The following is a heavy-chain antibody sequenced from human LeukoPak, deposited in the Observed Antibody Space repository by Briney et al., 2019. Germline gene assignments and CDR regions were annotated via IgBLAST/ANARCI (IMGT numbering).Heavy chain of an antibody. CDR3: AKGAATMGDC. Sequence: PGGSLTLSCAASGFTFSSHAMSWVRQAPGKGLEWVSGISSRGGSKYYADSVKGRFTISRENPKNTLYLQMNSLRGEDTAVYYCAKGAATMGDCWGQGILVTVS. V-gene: IGHV3-23*01. D-gene: IGHD5-12*01. J-gene: IGHJ4*02. CDR1: GFTFSSHA. CDR2: ISSRGGSK.